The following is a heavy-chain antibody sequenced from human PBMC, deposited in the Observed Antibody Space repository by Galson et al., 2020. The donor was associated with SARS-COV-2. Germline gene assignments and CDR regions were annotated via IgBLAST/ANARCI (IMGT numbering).Heavy chain of an antibody. Sequence: GESLKISCAASGFTFSSYSMNWVRQAPGKGLEWVSSISSSSSYIYYADSVKGRFTISRDNAKNSLYLQMNSLRAEDTAVYYCARGLYYYDSSGYLISPFDYWGQGTLVTVSS. J-gene: IGHJ4*02. CDR3: ARGLYYYDSSGYLISPFDY. V-gene: IGHV3-21*01. CDR2: ISSSSSYI. D-gene: IGHD3-22*01. CDR1: GFTFSSYS.